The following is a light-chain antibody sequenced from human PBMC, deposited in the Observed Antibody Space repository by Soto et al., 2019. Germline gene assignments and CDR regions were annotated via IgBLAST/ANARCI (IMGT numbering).Light chain of an antibody. CDR1: SSDVGGYKN. V-gene: IGLV2-14*01. J-gene: IGLJ3*02. CDR3: RSYTSSSTLRV. CDR2: EVS. Sequence: QSALTQPASVSGSPGQSITISCTGTSSDVGGYKNVSWYQQHPGKAPKLMIYEVSNRPSGVSYRFSGSKSGNTASLTISGLQAEDEADYYCRSYTSSSTLRVFGGGTKLTVL.